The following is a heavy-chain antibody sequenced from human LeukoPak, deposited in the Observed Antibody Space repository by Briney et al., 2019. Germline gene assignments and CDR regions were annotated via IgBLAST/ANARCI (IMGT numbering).Heavy chain of an antibody. Sequence: PSETLSLTCTISGGSISSYRWNWIRQPPGKGLEWIGCIYYSGSTKYDPSLESRVTMSVDTSKDQFSLKVNSVTAADTAVYYCARGSQYCGGGSCYFNYWGQGTLVTVSS. CDR3: ARGSQYCGGGSCYFNY. V-gene: IGHV4-59*01. CDR2: IYYSGST. J-gene: IGHJ4*02. D-gene: IGHD2-15*01. CDR1: GGSISSYR.